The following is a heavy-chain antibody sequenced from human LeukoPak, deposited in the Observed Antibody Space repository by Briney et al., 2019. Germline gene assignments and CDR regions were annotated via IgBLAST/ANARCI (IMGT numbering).Heavy chain of an antibody. V-gene: IGHV3-11*01. CDR3: ARDLYYDSSGYVGY. CDR1: GFTFSDYY. CDR2: ISSSGSTI. J-gene: IGHJ4*02. D-gene: IGHD3-22*01. Sequence: GGSLRLSCAASGFTFSDYYMSWIRQAPGKGLEWVSYISSSGSTIYYADSVKGRFTISRDNAKNSLYLQTNSLRAEETAVYYCARDLYYDSSGYVGYWGQETRVTVSS.